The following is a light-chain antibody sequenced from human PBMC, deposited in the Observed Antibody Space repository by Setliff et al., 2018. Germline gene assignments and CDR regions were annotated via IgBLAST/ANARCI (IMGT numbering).Light chain of an antibody. V-gene: IGLV2-14*03. CDR2: DVI. J-gene: IGLJ1*01. CDR1: GSDVGGYDY. Sequence: QSALAQLASVSGSPGQTIILSCTGTGSDVGGYDYISWYQLHPGKVPKLMIYDVINRPSGVSDRFSGSKSGNTASLTISGLQAEDEATYYCISYLYSQTLYVFGTGTKVTVL. CDR3: ISYLYSQTLYV.